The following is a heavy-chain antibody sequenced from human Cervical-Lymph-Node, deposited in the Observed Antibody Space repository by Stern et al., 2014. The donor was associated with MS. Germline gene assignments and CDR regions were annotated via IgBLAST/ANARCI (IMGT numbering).Heavy chain of an antibody. CDR2: IYYSGST. CDR3: AREGVLEFTPAN. CDR1: GGSISSGDYY. V-gene: IGHV4-30-4*01. D-gene: IGHD2-15*01. J-gene: IGHJ4*02. Sequence: QLKESGPGLVKPSQTLSLTCTVSGGSISSGDYYWSWIRQPPGKGLEWIGYIYYSGSTYYNPSLKSRVTISVDTSKNQFSLKLSSVTAADTAVYYCAREGVLEFTPANWGQGTLVTVSS.